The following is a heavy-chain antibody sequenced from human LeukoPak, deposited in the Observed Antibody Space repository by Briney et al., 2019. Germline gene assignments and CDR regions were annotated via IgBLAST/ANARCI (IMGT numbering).Heavy chain of an antibody. J-gene: IGHJ4*02. CDR1: GGSVSNYY. V-gene: IGHV4-4*09. Sequence: SETLSLTCTVSGGSVSNYYWSWIRQSPGKGLEWIGYIYTSGSTNYNPSLKSRVTISVDTSKNQFSLKLSSVTAADTAVYYCARLLGTAMGYYFDYWGQGTLVTVSS. CDR3: ARLLGTAMGYYFDY. CDR2: IYTSGST. D-gene: IGHD5-18*01.